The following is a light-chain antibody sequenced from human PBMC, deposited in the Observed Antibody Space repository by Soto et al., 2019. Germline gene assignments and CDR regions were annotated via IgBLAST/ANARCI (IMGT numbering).Light chain of an antibody. J-gene: IGKJ2*01. CDR3: QQYGSSPRVYT. V-gene: IGKV3-20*01. CDR1: QSVSSSY. CDR2: GAS. Sequence: EIVLTQSPGTLSLSPGERATLSCRASQSVSSSYLAWYQQKPGQAPRLLIYGASGRATGIPDRFSGSGSGTDFTLAISRLEPEDFAVYYCQQYGSSPRVYTFGQGPKLQIK.